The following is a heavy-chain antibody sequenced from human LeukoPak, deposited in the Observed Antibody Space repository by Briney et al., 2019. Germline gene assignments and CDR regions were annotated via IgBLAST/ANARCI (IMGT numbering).Heavy chain of an antibody. CDR2: IDPNSGGT. V-gene: IGHV1-2*02. CDR1: GYTFTGYY. J-gene: IGHJ4*02. CDR3: ARGGNIWSGSRPYFDY. Sequence: ASVKVSCKASGYTFTGYYMHWVRQAPGQGLEWMGWIDPNSGGTNYAQKFQGRVIMTRGTSISTAYMELSRLRSDDTAVYYCARGGNIWSGSRPYFDYWGQGTLVTVSS. D-gene: IGHD3-3*01.